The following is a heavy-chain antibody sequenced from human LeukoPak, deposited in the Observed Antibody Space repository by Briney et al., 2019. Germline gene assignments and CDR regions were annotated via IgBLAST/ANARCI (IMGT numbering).Heavy chain of an antibody. Sequence: SETLSLTCTVSGGSISSYYWSWIRQPPGKGLEWIGYIYYSGSTNYNPSLKSRVTISVDTSKNQFSLKLSSVTAADTAVYYCARTRAVAGDRWYYYMDVWGKGTTVTVSS. D-gene: IGHD6-19*01. V-gene: IGHV4-59*01. CDR1: GGSISSYY. J-gene: IGHJ6*03. CDR2: IYYSGST. CDR3: ARTRAVAGDRWYYYMDV.